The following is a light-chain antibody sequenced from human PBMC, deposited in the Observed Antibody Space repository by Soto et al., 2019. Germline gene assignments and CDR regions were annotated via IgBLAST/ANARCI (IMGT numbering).Light chain of an antibody. V-gene: IGKV3-15*01. Sequence: DTVMTRSPVTLSVSPGDRATISCRASQSVGSMLAGYQQKPGQAPRLLIYGASNRATGIPARFTGSGSGTEFTLTNSSRQAEEFAYYYCQQYDDWPRTFGQGTKVDIK. CDR3: QQYDDWPRT. CDR2: GAS. CDR1: QSVGSM. J-gene: IGKJ1*01.